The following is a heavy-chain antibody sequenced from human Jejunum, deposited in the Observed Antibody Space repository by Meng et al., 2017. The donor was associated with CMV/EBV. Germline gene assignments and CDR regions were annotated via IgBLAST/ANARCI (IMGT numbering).Heavy chain of an antibody. D-gene: IGHD2-8*01. CDR2: VSRKGDIA. CDR1: NVGDYP. CDR3: VKEGPHCISGICPAFDI. V-gene: IGHV3-43*01. Sequence: NVGDYPVHCVRRVPGGGLEWVSIVSRKGDIAYYTDSVEGQFTISRDNSKNYLYLHMSSVRTEDTALYYCVKEGPHCISGICPAFDIWGQGTTVTVSS. J-gene: IGHJ3*02.